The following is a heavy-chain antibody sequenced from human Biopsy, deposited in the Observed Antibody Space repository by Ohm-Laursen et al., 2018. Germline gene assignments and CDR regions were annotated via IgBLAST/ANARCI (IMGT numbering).Heavy chain of an antibody. Sequence: SLRLSCSATGFTLSSYSMNWVRQTPGKGLEWVSTISSSSDNIYYVDSVESRFTISRDNAKNSLYLQMNSLRAEDTAVYYCARSRGSSGIATIYYYGMDVWGQGTTVTVSS. V-gene: IGHV3-21*01. CDR1: GFTLSSYS. J-gene: IGHJ6*02. CDR3: ARSRGSSGIATIYYYGMDV. CDR2: ISSSSDNI. D-gene: IGHD3-10*01.